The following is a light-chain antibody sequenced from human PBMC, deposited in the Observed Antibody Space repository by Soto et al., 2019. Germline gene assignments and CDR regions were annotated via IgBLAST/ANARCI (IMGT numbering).Light chain of an antibody. V-gene: IGKV3-20*01. CDR3: QQYGSSPFT. CDR1: QSVSSSY. CDR2: GAS. J-gene: IGKJ3*01. Sequence: EIVLTQSPGTLSLSPGERATLSCRASQSVSSSYLAWYQQKPGQAPRLLIYGASSRATGIPDRFSGSGSGTDFTLTISSLEPEDVAVYYCQQYGSSPFTFGRGTKVDIK.